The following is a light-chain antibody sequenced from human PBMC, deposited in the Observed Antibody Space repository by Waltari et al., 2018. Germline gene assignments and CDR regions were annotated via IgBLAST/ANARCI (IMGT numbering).Light chain of an antibody. J-gene: IGLJ3*02. CDR3: NSYTGYYTWV. CDR1: TSDIGFYHY. V-gene: IGLV2-14*01. CDR2: DVL. Sequence: QSALTQHASASGSIGHASTISCTGTTSDIGFYHYLSWYQQHPGQAPKLIIYDVLNGPSGVSSRFSGSKSGNTASLTISGLQAEDEADYYCNSYTGYYTWVFGGGTKLTVL.